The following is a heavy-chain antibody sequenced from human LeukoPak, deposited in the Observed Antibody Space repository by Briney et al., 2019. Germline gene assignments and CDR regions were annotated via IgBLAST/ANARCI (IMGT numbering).Heavy chain of an antibody. CDR3: TQGEVDTAMRPLEP. J-gene: IGHJ5*02. CDR2: IRSKPNAYAT. V-gene: IGHV3-73*01. CDR1: GFTFSGSA. Sequence: GGSLSLSCAASGFTFSGSAIHWVRQASGKGLAWVGRIRSKPNAYATAYAASVKGRFTISRDDSKNTAYLQMNSLKIEDSAVYYCTQGEVDTAMRPLEPWGQGTLVTVSS. D-gene: IGHD5-18*01.